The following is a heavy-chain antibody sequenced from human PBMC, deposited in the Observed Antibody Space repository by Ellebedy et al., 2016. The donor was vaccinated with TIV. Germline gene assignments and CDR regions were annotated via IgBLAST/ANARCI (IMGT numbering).Heavy chain of an antibody. D-gene: IGHD6-13*01. CDR1: GFTFSSYA. Sequence: GESLKISCAASGFTFSSYAMHWVRQAPGKGLEWVSYISSSSSTIYYADSVKGRFTISRDNAKNSLYLQMNSLRAEDTAVYYCAKETAAAEVGNWGQGTLVTVSS. CDR2: ISSSSSTI. CDR3: AKETAAAEVGN. J-gene: IGHJ4*02. V-gene: IGHV3-48*01.